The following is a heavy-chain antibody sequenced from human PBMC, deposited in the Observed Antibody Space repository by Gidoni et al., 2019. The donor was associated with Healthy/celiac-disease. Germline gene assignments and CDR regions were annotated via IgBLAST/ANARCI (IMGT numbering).Heavy chain of an antibody. CDR3: AREGCSGGSCYFDY. D-gene: IGHD2-15*01. J-gene: IGHJ4*02. CDR1: GCTVSSYG. Sequence: QVQLVESGGGVGQPGRSRRRSCASPGCTVSSYGIHWVRPAPGKGLGWVAVIWYDGSNKYYADSVKGRFTISRDNSKNTLYLQMTSLRAEDTAVYYCAREGCSGGSCYFDYWGQGTLVTVSS. CDR2: IWYDGSNK. V-gene: IGHV3-33*01.